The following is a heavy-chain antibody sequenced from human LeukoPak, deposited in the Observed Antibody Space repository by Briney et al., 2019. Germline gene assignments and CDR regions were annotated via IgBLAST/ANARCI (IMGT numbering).Heavy chain of an antibody. J-gene: IGHJ4*02. V-gene: IGHV3-48*04. D-gene: IGHD1-1*01. CDR3: ARNADPSDKTGTTAFDY. Sequence: PGGSLRLSCAASGFTFSSYSMNWVRQAPGKGLEWVSYISSSSSTIYYADSVKGRFTISRDNAKNSLYLQMNSLRAEDTAVYYCARNADPSDKTGTTAFDYWGQGTLVTVSS. CDR2: ISSSSSTI. CDR1: GFTFSSYS.